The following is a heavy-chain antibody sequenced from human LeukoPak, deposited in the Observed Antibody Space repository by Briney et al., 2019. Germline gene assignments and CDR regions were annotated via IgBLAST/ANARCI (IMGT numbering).Heavy chain of an antibody. D-gene: IGHD1-26*01. V-gene: IGHV3-23*01. CDR2: ISGSGGST. CDR1: GFTFSSYA. CDR3: AKDQGKSGDAFDI. J-gene: IGHJ3*02. Sequence: GGSLRLSCAASGFTFSSYAMSWVRQAPVKGLEWVSAISGSGGSTYYADSVKGRFTISRDNSKNTLYLQMNSLRAEDTAVYYCAKDQGKSGDAFDIWGQGTMVTVSS.